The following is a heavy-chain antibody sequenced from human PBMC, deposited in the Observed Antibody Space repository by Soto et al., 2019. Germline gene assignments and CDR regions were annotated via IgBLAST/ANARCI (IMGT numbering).Heavy chain of an antibody. D-gene: IGHD2-2*02. V-gene: IGHV3-48*03. CDR3: ALRATIVVVPAAIVGGSLEGPRYYYYYMDV. CDR2: ISSSGSTI. CDR1: GFTFSSYE. J-gene: IGHJ6*03. Sequence: GGSLRLSCEASGFTFSSYEMNWVRQAPGKGLEWVSYISSSGSTIYYADSVKGRFTISRDNAKNSLYLQMTSLRAEDTAINYCALRATIVVVPAAIVGGSLEGPRYYYYYMDVWGKGTTVTVSS.